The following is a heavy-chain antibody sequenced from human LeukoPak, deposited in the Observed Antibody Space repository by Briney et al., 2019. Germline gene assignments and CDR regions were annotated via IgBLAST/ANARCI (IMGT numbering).Heavy chain of an antibody. CDR3: AREGVPGKGYYDSSGYTPDVDY. CDR2: IIPIFGIA. V-gene: IGHV1-69*04. CDR1: GDTFSSYA. Sequence: GSSVKVSCTASGDTFSSYALSWVRQAPGQGLEWMGRIIPIFGIANYAQKFQGRVKITADKSTSTAYMELSSLRSEDTAVYYCAREGVPGKGYYDSSGYTPDVDYWGQGTLVTVSS. J-gene: IGHJ4*02. D-gene: IGHD3-22*01.